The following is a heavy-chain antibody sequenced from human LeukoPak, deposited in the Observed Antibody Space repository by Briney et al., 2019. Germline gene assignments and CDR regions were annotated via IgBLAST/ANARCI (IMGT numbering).Heavy chain of an antibody. Sequence: PSETLSLTCTVSGGSISNYYWSWIRQPAGKGLEWIGRIHKSGSPDYSPSLRSRVTMSVDTSKNQFSLKLTSVTAADTAVYYCARTPIYYFDNSGYYNWGQGTLVTVSS. CDR1: GGSISNYY. J-gene: IGHJ4*02. V-gene: IGHV4-4*07. CDR2: IHKSGSP. D-gene: IGHD3-22*01. CDR3: ARTPIYYFDNSGYYN.